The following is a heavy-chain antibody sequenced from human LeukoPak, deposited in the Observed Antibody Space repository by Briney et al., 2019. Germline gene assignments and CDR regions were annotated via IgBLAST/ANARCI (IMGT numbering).Heavy chain of an antibody. J-gene: IGHJ6*03. CDR2: IRSKANSYAT. CDR3: TRTYDFWSGCSGPYYYMDV. V-gene: IGHV3-73*01. Sequence: GGSLKLSCAASGFTFSGSAMHWVRQASGKGLEWVGRIRSKANSYATAYAASVKGRFTISRDDSKNTAYLQMNSLKTEDTAVYYCTRTYDFWSGCSGPYYYMDVWGKGTTVTVSS. D-gene: IGHD3-3*01. CDR1: GFTFSGSA.